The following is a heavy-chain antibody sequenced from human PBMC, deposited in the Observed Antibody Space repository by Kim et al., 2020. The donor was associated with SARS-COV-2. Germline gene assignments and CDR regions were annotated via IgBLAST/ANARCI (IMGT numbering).Heavy chain of an antibody. Sequence: GGSLRLSCAASGFTFSSYEMNWVRQAPGKGLEWVSYISSSGSTIYYADSVKGRFTISRDNAKNSLYLQMNSLRAEDTAVYYCARDDFWGWEVGLDYWGQGTLVTVSS. D-gene: IGHD7-27*01. CDR1: GFTFSSYE. CDR3: ARDDFWGWEVGLDY. CDR2: ISSSGSTI. V-gene: IGHV3-48*03. J-gene: IGHJ4*02.